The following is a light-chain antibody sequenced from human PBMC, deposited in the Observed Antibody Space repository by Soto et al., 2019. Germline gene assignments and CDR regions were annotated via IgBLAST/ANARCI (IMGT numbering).Light chain of an antibody. V-gene: IGKV3-11*01. CDR1: QSVSSY. CDR3: QQRSNWPVT. Sequence: EIVFTQSPATLSLSPGERATLSSRASQSVSSYLAWYEQKPGQAPRLLIYDASNRATGIPARFSGSGSGTDFTLTISSLGPEDFAVYYCQQRSNWPVTFGQGTKLELK. J-gene: IGKJ2*01. CDR2: DAS.